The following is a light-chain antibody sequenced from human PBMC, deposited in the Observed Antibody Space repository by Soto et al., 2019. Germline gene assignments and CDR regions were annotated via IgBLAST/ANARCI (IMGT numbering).Light chain of an antibody. Sequence: DIVMTQSPDPLAVSLGERATINCKSSQSVLYSSSNKNYLAWYQQKPGQPPKLLIYWASTRESGVPDRFSGSGSGTDFTLTISSLQAEDVAVYYCQQHYSTPPTFGQGTKVDIK. CDR3: QQHYSTPPT. V-gene: IGKV4-1*01. CDR1: QSVLYSSSNKNY. CDR2: WAS. J-gene: IGKJ1*01.